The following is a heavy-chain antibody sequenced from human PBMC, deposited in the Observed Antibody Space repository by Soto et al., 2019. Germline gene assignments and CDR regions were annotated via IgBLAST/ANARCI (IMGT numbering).Heavy chain of an antibody. J-gene: IGHJ4*02. CDR1: GGTFSSYA. Sequence: GASVKVSCKASGGTFSSYAISWVRQAPGQGLEWMGGIIPIFGTANYAQKFQGRVTITADESTSTAYMELSSLRSEDTAVYYCAREYYDYVWGSYRYPRRGYFDYWGQGTLVTVSS. V-gene: IGHV1-69*13. CDR3: AREYYDYVWGSYRYPRRGYFDY. D-gene: IGHD3-16*02. CDR2: IIPIFGTA.